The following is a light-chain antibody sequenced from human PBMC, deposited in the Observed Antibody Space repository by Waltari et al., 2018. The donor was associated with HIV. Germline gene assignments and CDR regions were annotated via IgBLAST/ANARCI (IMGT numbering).Light chain of an antibody. J-gene: IGLJ2*01. V-gene: IGLV2-14*03. CDR1: SSDIGAYEY. CDR3: SSYTTTNTII. CDR2: DVF. Sequence: QSALTQPASVSGSPGQSITISCTGTSSDIGAYEYVSWYRQHPAKAPHLLIYDVFYRPSGVSHRFSGSKSGNTASLTISGLQAEDEAVYSCSSYTTTNTIIFGGGTKLTVL.